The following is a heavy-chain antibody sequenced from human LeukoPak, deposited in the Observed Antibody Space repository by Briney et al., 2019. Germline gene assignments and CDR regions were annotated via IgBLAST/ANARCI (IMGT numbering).Heavy chain of an antibody. V-gene: IGHV4-4*09. Sequence: PSETLSLTCTVSGGSISSYYWSWIRQPPGKGLEWIGYIYTSGSTNYNPSLKSRVTISVDTSKNQFSLKLSSVTAADTAVYYCARQRQSSTPFDPWGQGTLVTVSS. CDR1: GGSISSYY. D-gene: IGHD6-13*01. J-gene: IGHJ5*02. CDR2: IYTSGST. CDR3: ARQRQSSTPFDP.